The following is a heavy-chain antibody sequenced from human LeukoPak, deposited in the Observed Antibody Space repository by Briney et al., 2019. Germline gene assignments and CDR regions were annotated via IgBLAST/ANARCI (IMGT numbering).Heavy chain of an antibody. CDR2: INPNSDT. V-gene: IGHV1-2*02. CDR3: ARDAPKYYYDSSGYYY. Sequence: ASVKVSCKASGYTFTGYYIHWVRQAPGQGLEWMGWINPNSDTNYAQKFQGRVTMTRDTSISTAYMELSRLRSDDTAVYYCARDAPKYYYDSSGYYYWGQGTLVTVSS. CDR1: GYTFTGYY. D-gene: IGHD3-22*01. J-gene: IGHJ4*02.